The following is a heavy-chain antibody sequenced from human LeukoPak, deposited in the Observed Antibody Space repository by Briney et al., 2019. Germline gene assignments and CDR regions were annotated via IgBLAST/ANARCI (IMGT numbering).Heavy chain of an antibody. CDR2: INPNSGGT. J-gene: IGHJ4*02. D-gene: IGHD5-12*01. CDR3: ARGQPWWDSGYDGDKFDY. CDR1: GDSFTGYY. Sequence: ASVKVSCKASGDSFTGYYTHWVRQAPGQGLEWMGWINPNSGGTNYVQKFQGRVTMTGDTSISTAYMELSRLRSDDTAVYYRARGQPWWDSGYDGDKFDYWGQGTLVTVSS. V-gene: IGHV1-2*02.